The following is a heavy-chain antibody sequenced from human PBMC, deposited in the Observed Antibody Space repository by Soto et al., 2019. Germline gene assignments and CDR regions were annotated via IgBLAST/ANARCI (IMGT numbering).Heavy chain of an antibody. V-gene: IGHV4-4*02. CDR2: IYHSGST. Sequence: SETLSLTCSVSGGSISSSNWWSWVRQPPGKGLEWIGEIYHSGSTNYNPSLKSRVTISVDKSKNQFSLKLSSVTAADTAVSLYARGALSSGYLCECWGKGTLVTVSS. CDR3: ARGALSSGYLCEC. CDR1: GGSISSSNW. J-gene: IGHJ4*02. D-gene: IGHD3-10*01.